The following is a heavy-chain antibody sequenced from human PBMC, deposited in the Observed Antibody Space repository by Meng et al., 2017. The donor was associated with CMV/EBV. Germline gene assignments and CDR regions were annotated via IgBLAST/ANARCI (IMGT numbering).Heavy chain of an antibody. D-gene: IGHD3-16*01. CDR3: ARHCLSYDYVWGSYTPDAEPLDY. CDR2: IYPADSDT. V-gene: IGHV5-51*01. Sequence: GESLKISCKGSGYTFTSYWIGWVRQMPGKGLEWMGIIYPADSDTRYSPSFQGQVTISADKSISTAYLQWSSLKASDTAIYYCARHCLSYDYVWGSYTPDAEPLDYWGQGSLVTVSS. CDR1: GYTFTSYW. J-gene: IGHJ4*02.